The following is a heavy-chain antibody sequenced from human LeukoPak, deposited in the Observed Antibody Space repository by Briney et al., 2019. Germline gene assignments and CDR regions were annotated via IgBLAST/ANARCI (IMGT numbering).Heavy chain of an antibody. CDR1: GGSFSGYH. CDR2: INHSGST. J-gene: IGHJ4*02. CDR3: ARSDCSSTSCYWVY. D-gene: IGHD2-2*01. V-gene: IGHV4-34*01. Sequence: SETLSLACAVYGGSFSGYHWSWIRQPPGKGLEWIGEINHSGSTNYNPSLKSRVTISVDTSKNQFSLKLSSVTAADTAVYYCARSDCSSTSCYWVYWGQGTLVTVSS.